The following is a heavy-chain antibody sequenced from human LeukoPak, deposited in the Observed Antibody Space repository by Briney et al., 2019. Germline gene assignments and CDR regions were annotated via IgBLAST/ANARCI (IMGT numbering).Heavy chain of an antibody. V-gene: IGHV1-8*01. Sequence: GASVKVSCKASGYTFTSYDFNWVRQATGQRPEWMGWMSPNCGDTGYAQKFQDRVTMTRNTSISTAYMELSSLRSDDTAVYYCARGPPNWGYDYWGPGTLVTVSS. CDR1: GYTFTSYD. D-gene: IGHD7-27*01. J-gene: IGHJ4*02. CDR3: ARGPPNWGYDY. CDR2: MSPNCGDT.